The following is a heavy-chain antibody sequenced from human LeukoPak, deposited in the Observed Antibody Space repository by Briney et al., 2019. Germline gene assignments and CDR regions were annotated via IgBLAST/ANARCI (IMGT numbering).Heavy chain of an antibody. CDR1: GYTFISHA. J-gene: IGHJ4*02. Sequence: VASVNVSCKTSGYTFISHAMHWVRQAPGQGLEWMGGIIPIFGTANYAQKFQGRVTITADESTSTAYMELSSLRSEDTAVYYCARGQYDSSGYFFDYWGQGTLVTVSS. CDR2: IIPIFGTA. CDR3: ARGQYDSSGYFFDY. D-gene: IGHD3-22*01. V-gene: IGHV1-69*13.